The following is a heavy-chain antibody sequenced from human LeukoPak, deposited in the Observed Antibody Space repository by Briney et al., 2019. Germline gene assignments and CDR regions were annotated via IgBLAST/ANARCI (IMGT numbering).Heavy chain of an antibody. CDR3: AKAVSTMVRGVIITPTFDY. CDR1: GITLSNYG. Sequence: PGGSLRLSCAVSGITLSNYGMSWVRQAPGKGLEWVSAISGSGGSTYYADSVKGRFTISRDNSKNTLYLQMNSLRAEDTAVYYCAKAVSTMVRGVIITPTFDYWGQGTLVTVSS. CDR2: ISGSGGST. J-gene: IGHJ4*02. D-gene: IGHD3-10*01. V-gene: IGHV3-23*01.